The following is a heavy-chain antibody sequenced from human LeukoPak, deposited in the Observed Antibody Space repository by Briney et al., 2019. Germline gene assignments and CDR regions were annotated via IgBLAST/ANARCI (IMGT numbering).Heavy chain of an antibody. CDR1: GFTFSSYS. V-gene: IGHV3-21*01. Sequence: GGSLRLSCAASGFTFSSYSMNWVRQAPGKGLEWVSSISSSSYIYYADSVKGRFTISRDNAKNSLYLQMNSLRAEDTAVYYCAEKVAAQVITCFLELWGQGTLVTVSS. CDR2: ISSSSYI. D-gene: IGHD3-22*01. CDR3: AEKVAAQVITCFLEL. J-gene: IGHJ4*02.